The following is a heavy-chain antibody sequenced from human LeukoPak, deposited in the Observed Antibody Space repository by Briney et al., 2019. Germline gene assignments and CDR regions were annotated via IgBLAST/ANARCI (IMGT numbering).Heavy chain of an antibody. D-gene: IGHD3-22*01. Sequence: ASVKVSCKVSGYSFTDSYIHWVRQAPGQGLEWMGWINPNSGGTNYAQKFQGRVTMTMDTSISTAYMELSRLRSDDTAVYYCARDRPSVHSSGYDPADYYFDYWGQGTLVTVSS. CDR3: ARDRPSVHSSGYDPADYYFDY. V-gene: IGHV1-2*02. CDR1: GYSFTDSY. CDR2: INPNSGGT. J-gene: IGHJ4*02.